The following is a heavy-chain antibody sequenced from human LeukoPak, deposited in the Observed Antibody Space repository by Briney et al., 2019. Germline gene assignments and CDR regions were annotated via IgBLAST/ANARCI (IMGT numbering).Heavy chain of an antibody. D-gene: IGHD4-23*01. CDR1: GLTFTSHG. V-gene: IGHV3-30*02. CDR2: VRNDASDT. J-gene: IGHJ4*02. CDR3: ARDRGKDYFDS. Sequence: GGSLRLSCTTSGLTFTSHGFHWLRQVVGKRLEWVAFVRNDASDTYHANSVKGRFSVSRDDSKNTLYLQMNSLRPEDTAIYYCARDRGKDYFDSWGQGTQVTVSS.